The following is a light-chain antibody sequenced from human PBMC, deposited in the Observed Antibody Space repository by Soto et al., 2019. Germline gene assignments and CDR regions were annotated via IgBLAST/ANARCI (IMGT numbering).Light chain of an antibody. CDR3: QQYGSSLWT. J-gene: IGKJ1*01. Sequence: EIVLTQSPGTLSLSPGERATLSCRASQTVRNNYLAWYQQKPGQAPRLLIYGASSRATGIPDRFSGSGSGTDFTLTISRLEPEDFAVYYCQQYGSSLWTFGQGTKVDI. V-gene: IGKV3-20*01. CDR1: QTVRNNY. CDR2: GAS.